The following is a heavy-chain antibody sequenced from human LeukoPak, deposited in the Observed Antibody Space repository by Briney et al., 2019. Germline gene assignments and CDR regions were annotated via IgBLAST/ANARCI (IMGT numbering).Heavy chain of an antibody. J-gene: IGHJ1*01. D-gene: IGHD3-22*01. V-gene: IGHV3-30*03. CDR3: ARGDYYDSSGYSQYYQH. CDR1: GITFSSYG. CDR2: MSYDGNNK. Sequence: PGRSLRLSCAASGITFSSYGMHWVRQAPGKGLEWVAVMSYDGNNKYYADSVKGRFTIPRDNSKNTLYLQMNSLRAEDTAVYYCARGDYYDSSGYSQYYQHWGQGTLVTVSS.